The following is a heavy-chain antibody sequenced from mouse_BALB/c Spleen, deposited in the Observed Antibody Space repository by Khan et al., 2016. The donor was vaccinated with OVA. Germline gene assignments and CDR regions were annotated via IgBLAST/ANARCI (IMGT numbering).Heavy chain of an antibody. J-gene: IGHJ3*01. D-gene: IGHD2-14*01. CDR1: GDSITSGY. CDR3: ARSTYRYAFAY. Sequence: EVQLQESGPSLVKPSQTLSLTCSVTGDSITSGYWSWIRKFPGNKLEYMGYMIYTGYTDYNPSLKSRIAITRHTSKKQYYLQLNYVTAEDTATYYCARSTYRYAFAYWGQGTLVTVSA. CDR2: MIYTGYT. V-gene: IGHV3-8*02.